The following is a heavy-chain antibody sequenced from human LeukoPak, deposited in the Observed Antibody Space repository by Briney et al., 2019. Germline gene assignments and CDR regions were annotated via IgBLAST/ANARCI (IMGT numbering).Heavy chain of an antibody. CDR3: ARGGRDYDILTGYYLDYYYYMDV. Sequence: ASVKVSCKVSGYTFTDYYMHWVQQAPGKGLEWMGLVDPEDGETIYAQKFQGRVTITADESTSTAYMELSSLRSEDTAVYYCARGGRDYDILTGYYLDYYYYMDVWGKGTTVTVSS. V-gene: IGHV1-69-2*01. J-gene: IGHJ6*03. CDR2: VDPEDGET. CDR1: GYTFTDYY. D-gene: IGHD3-9*01.